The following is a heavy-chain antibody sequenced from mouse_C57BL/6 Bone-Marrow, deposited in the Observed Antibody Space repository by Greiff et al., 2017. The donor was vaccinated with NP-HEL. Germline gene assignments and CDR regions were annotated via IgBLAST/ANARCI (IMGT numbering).Heavy chain of an antibody. J-gene: IGHJ2*01. Sequence: VQLVESGAELAKPGASVKLSCKASGYTFTSYWMHWVKQRPGQGLEWIGYINPSSGYTKYNQKFKDKATLTADKSSSTAYMQLSSLTYEDSAVYYCARGTTVVPYYFDYWGQGTTLTVSS. CDR1: GYTFTSYW. D-gene: IGHD1-1*01. V-gene: IGHV1-7*01. CDR3: ARGTTVVPYYFDY. CDR2: INPSSGYT.